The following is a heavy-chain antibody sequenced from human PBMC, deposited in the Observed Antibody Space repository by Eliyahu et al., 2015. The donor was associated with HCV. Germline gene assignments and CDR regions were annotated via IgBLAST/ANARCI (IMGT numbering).Heavy chain of an antibody. J-gene: IGHJ4*02. CDR2: ISGSTSGT. CDR3: AKKISGSSWENPYYFDY. Sequence: GKGLEWVSAISGSTSGTFYADSVKGRFTISRDNSKNTLFLQMNSLRAEDTAVYYCAKKISGSSWENPYYFDYWGQGTLVTVSS. V-gene: IGHV3-23*01. D-gene: IGHD6-19*01.